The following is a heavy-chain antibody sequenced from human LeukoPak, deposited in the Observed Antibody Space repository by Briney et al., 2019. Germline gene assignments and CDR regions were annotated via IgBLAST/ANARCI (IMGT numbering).Heavy chain of an antibody. J-gene: IGHJ4*02. CDR1: GYTFTGYY. CDR3: AGGPGMAASGTNY. D-gene: IGHD6-13*01. CDR2: INPNSGGT. Sequence: ASVKVSCKASGYTFTGYYMHWVRQAPGQGLEWMGWINPNSGGTNYAQKFQGRVTMTRDTSTSTVYMELNSLTSEDTAVYYCAGGPGMAASGTNYWGQGTLVTVSS. V-gene: IGHV1-2*02.